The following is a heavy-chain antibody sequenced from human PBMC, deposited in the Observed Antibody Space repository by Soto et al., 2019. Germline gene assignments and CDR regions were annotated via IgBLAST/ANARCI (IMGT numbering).Heavy chain of an antibody. CDR3: ARFRDTAMVYYYYYGMDV. CDR1: GGTFSSYA. D-gene: IGHD5-18*01. J-gene: IGHJ6*02. Sequence: QVQLVQSGAEVKKPGSSVKVSCKASGGTFSSYAISWVRQAPGQGLEWMGGIIPIFGTANYAQKFQGRVTITADESTSTAYMELSSLRSEDTAVYYCARFRDTAMVYYYYYGMDVWGQGTTVTVSS. CDR2: IIPIFGTA. V-gene: IGHV1-69*12.